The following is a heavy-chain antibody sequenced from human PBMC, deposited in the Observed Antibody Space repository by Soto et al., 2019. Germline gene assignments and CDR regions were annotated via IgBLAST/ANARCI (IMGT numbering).Heavy chain of an antibody. CDR3: ARSDGYNCNWLDS. Sequence: QVQLVQSGAEVKTPGASVKVSCKASGYTFATYDITWVRQAPGQGLEWMGWMNPNSGNTGYAQKFQGRLTMTRDTALSVAHMELSSLRNEDTAVYYCARSDGYNCNWLDSWGQGTLVTVSA. D-gene: IGHD2-21*01. CDR1: GYTFATYD. V-gene: IGHV1-8*01. J-gene: IGHJ5*01. CDR2: MNPNSGNT.